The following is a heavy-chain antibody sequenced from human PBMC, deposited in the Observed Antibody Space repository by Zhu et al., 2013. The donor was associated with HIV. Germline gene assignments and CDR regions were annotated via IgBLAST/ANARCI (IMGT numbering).Heavy chain of an antibody. D-gene: IGHD3-10*01. Sequence: QVQLVQSGAEVKKPGASVKVSCKASGYTFTSYGISWVRQAPGQGLEWKGWIIAYNGNTNYAQKLQGRVTMTTDTSTSTAYMELRSLRSDDTAVYYCARDRRPLRLWFGEHEYAPPDYWGQGTLVTVSS. CDR3: ARDRRPLRLWFGEHEYAPPDY. CDR2: IIAYNGNT. J-gene: IGHJ4*02. CDR1: GYTFTSYG. V-gene: IGHV1-18*01.